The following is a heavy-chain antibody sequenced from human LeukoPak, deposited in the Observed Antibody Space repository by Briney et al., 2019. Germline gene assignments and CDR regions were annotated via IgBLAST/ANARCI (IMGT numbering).Heavy chain of an antibody. CDR2: INPNSGGT. CDR3: ARVSITMVRGVIINDAFDI. Sequence: ASVKVSCKASGYTFTGYYMHWVRQAPGQGLEWMGWINPNSGGTNYAQKFQGRVTMTRDTSISTAYMELSRLRSDDTAVYYCARVSITMVRGVIINDAFDIWGQGTMVTVSS. J-gene: IGHJ3*02. V-gene: IGHV1-2*02. CDR1: GYTFTGYY. D-gene: IGHD3-10*01.